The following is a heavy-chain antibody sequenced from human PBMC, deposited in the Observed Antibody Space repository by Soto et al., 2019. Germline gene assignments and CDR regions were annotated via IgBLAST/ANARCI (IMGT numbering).Heavy chain of an antibody. CDR2: ISAYNGNT. V-gene: IGHV1-18*01. Sequence: QVQLEQSGAEVKKPGASVKVSCKASGYTFTSYGISWVRQAPGQGLEWMGRISAYNGNTNYAQKLQGRVTMTTDTSTSTGYMELRNLRSDDTAVYYCARVVGGLGHWFEPWGQGTLVTVSS. J-gene: IGHJ5*02. CDR1: GYTFTSYG. D-gene: IGHD1-26*01. CDR3: ARVVGGLGHWFEP.